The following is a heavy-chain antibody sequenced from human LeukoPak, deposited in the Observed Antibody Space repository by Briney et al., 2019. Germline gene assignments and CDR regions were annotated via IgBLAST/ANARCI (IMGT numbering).Heavy chain of an antibody. J-gene: IGHJ4*02. D-gene: IGHD1-1*01. CDR1: GYSFTSYW. CDR2: IYPGDSDT. V-gene: IGHV5-51*01. Sequence: GESLKISCKGSGYSFTSYWIGWVRQMPGKGLEWMGIIYPGDSDTGYSPSFQGQVTISADKSISTAYLQWSSLKASDTAMYYCASTQGTTADFGPSAADYWGQGTLVTVSS. CDR3: ASTQGTTADFGPSAADY.